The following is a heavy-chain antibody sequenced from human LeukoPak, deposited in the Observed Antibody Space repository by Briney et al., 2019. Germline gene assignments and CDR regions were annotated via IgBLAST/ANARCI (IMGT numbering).Heavy chain of an antibody. CDR2: IYHSGST. CDR1: GGSISSGGYS. Sequence: SETLSLTCAVSGGSISSGGYSWSWIRQPPGKGLEWIGYIYHSGSTYYNPSLKSRVTISVDRSKNQFSLKLSSVTAEDTAVYYCARGAGYNYPYYFDYWGQGTLVTVSS. CDR3: ARGAGYNYPYYFDY. J-gene: IGHJ4*02. V-gene: IGHV4-30-2*01. D-gene: IGHD5-24*01.